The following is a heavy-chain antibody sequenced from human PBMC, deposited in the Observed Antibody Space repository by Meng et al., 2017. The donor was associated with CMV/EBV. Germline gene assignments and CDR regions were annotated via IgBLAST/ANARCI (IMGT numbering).Heavy chain of an antibody. J-gene: IGHJ6*02. CDR2: INPSGGST. V-gene: IGHV1-46*01. CDR3: ARRFLEGLDV. CDR1: GGTFSSYA. D-gene: IGHD3-3*01. Sequence: ASVKVSCKASGGTFSSYAISWVRQAPGQGLEWMGIINPSGGSTSYAQKFQGRVTMTRDTSTSTVYMELSSLRSEDTAVYYCARRFLEGLDVWGQGTTVTVSS.